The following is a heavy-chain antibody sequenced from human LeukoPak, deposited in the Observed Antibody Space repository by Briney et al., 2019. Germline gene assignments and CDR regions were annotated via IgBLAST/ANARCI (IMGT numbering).Heavy chain of an antibody. D-gene: IGHD5-24*01. V-gene: IGHV1-2*06. Sequence: ASVKVSCKASGYTFTGYYMHWVRQAPGQRLEWMGRINPNSGGTNYAQKFQGRVTMTRDTSISTAYLELSRLRSDDTAVYYCARDRCLGPWLSYWGQGTLVTVSS. CDR1: GYTFTGYY. J-gene: IGHJ4*02. CDR2: INPNSGGT. CDR3: ARDRCLGPWLSY.